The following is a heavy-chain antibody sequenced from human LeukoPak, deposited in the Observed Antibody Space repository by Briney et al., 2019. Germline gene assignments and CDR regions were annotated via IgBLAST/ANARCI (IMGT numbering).Heavy chain of an antibody. CDR1: GGSFSGYY. D-gene: IGHD4-17*01. V-gene: IGHV4-34*01. J-gene: IGHJ4*02. CDR3: ARGRDYGDYVLDY. CDR2: INHSGST. Sequence: PSETLSLTCAVYGGSFSGYYWSWIRQPPGKGLEWIGEINHSGSTNYNPSLKSRVTISVDTSKNQFSLKLSSVTAADTAVYYCARGRDYGDYVLDYWGQGTLVTVSS.